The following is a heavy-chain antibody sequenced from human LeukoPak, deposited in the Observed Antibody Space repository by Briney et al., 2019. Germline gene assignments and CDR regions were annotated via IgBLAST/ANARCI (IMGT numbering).Heavy chain of an antibody. CDR2: INHSGGT. D-gene: IGHD3-22*01. V-gene: IGHV4-34*01. Sequence: SETLSLTCAVYGGSFSGYYWSWIRQPPGKGLEWIGEINHSGGTNYNPSLKSRVTISVDTSKNQFPLKLSSVTAADTAVYYCARRNYYSFYFDYWGQGTLVTVSS. J-gene: IGHJ4*02. CDR3: ARRNYYSFYFDY. CDR1: GGSFSGYY.